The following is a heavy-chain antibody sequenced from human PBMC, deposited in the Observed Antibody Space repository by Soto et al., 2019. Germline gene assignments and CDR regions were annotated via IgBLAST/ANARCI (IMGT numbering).Heavy chain of an antibody. D-gene: IGHD2-15*01. Sequence: QVQLQQWGAGLLKPSETLSLTCAVYGGSFSGYYWSWIRQPPGQGLEWIGEINHSGSTNSNPSLKGRVPISVDTSKNQFSLKLSSVTAADTAVYYCARGKRTVGYCSGGSCYSFDYWGQGTLVTVSS. CDR3: ARGKRTVGYCSGGSCYSFDY. CDR2: INHSGST. CDR1: GGSFSGYY. J-gene: IGHJ4*02. V-gene: IGHV4-34*01.